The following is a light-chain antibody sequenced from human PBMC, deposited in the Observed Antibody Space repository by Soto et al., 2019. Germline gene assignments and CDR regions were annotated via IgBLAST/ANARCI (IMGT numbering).Light chain of an antibody. CDR3: QEDDNWPPWT. CDR1: QSVSSSY. CDR2: GAS. Sequence: SVLTQTPGTLSFTPWERATVSCRSIQSVSSSYFAWYQQKPGQAPRLLIYGASSRATGIPDRFSGSGSGTDFTLTITTLSPEDFAVYYCQEDDNWPPWTFGHGTKVDI. J-gene: IGKJ1*01. V-gene: IGKV3-20*01.